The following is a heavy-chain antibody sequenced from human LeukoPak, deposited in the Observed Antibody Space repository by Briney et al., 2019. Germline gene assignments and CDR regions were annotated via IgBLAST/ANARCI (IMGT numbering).Heavy chain of an antibody. V-gene: IGHV1-3*01. CDR2: INAGNGNT. Sequence: GASVKVSCKASGYTFTSYAMHWVRQAPGQRLEWMGWINAGNGNTKYSQKFRGRVTITRDTSASTAYMELSSLRSEDTAVYYCARDRYGGNSDWFDPWGQGTLVTVSP. CDR1: GYTFTSYA. D-gene: IGHD4-23*01. CDR3: ARDRYGGNSDWFDP. J-gene: IGHJ5*02.